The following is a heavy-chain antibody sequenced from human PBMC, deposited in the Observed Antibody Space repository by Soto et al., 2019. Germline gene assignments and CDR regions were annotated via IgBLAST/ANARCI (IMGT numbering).Heavy chain of an antibody. CDR1: GYTFTCYY. CDR3: ARDRHPMVRGVKVNWFDP. V-gene: IGHV1-46*01. J-gene: IGHJ5*02. D-gene: IGHD3-10*01. CDR2: INPSGGST. Sequence: ASVKVSCKASGYTFTCYYIPWVRQAPVQGLEWMGIINPSGGSTIYAQKFQGRVTMTRDTSTSICYMELSSLRSEDTAVYYCARDRHPMVRGVKVNWFDPWGQGTLVNVSS.